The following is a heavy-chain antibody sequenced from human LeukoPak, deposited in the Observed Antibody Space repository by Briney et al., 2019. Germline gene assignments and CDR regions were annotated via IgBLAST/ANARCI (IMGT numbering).Heavy chain of an antibody. Sequence: ASVKVSCKASGYTFTSYDINWVRQATGQGLEWMGWMSPNSGNTGYAQKFQGRVTITRNTSISTAYMELSSLRSEDTAVYYCARGGRYSGYGDYWGQGTLVTVSS. CDR3: ARGGRYSGYGDY. D-gene: IGHD5-12*01. CDR1: GYTFTSYD. V-gene: IGHV1-8*03. J-gene: IGHJ4*02. CDR2: MSPNSGNT.